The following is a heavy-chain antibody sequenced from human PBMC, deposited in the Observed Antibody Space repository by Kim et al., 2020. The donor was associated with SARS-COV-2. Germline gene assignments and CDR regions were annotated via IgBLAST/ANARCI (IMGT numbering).Heavy chain of an antibody. CDR1: GGSFSGYY. CDR2: INHSGST. Sequence: SETLSLTCAVYGGSFSGYYWSWIRQPPGKGLEWIGEINHSGSTNYNPTLKSRVTISVDTSKNQFSLTLSSVTAADTAVYYCARALQYYDFWSGSRAFDIWGQGTMVTVSS. J-gene: IGHJ3*02. V-gene: IGHV4-34*01. D-gene: IGHD3-3*01. CDR3: ARALQYYDFWSGSRAFDI.